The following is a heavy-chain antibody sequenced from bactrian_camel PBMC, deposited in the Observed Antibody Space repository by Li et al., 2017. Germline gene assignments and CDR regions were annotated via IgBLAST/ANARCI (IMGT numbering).Heavy chain of an antibody. CDR3: AKDYVDGLGIDS. V-gene: IGHV3S1*01. CDR1: GFTFSTYY. D-gene: IGHD5*01. Sequence: HVQLVESGGGLVQPGGSLRLSCAASGFTFSTYYMSWVRQAPGKGLEWVSAINGGGGSTYYADSVKGRFTISRDNAKNTLYLQLNSLKTEDTAMYYCAKDYVDGLGIDSWGQGTQVTVS. CDR2: INGGGGST. J-gene: IGHJ4*01.